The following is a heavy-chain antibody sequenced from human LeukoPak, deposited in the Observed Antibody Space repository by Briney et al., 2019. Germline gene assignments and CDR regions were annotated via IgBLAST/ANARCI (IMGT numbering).Heavy chain of an antibody. D-gene: IGHD1-26*01. V-gene: IGHV3-30-3*01. CDR3: ARESYTSTFDY. CDR2: MSYDGSNK. Sequence: PGGSLRLSCAASGFTFSSYAMHWVRQAPGKGLEWVAVMSYDGSNKYYADSVKGRFTISRDNSKNTLYLQMNSLRAEDTAVYYCARESYTSTFDYWGQGTLVTVSS. J-gene: IGHJ4*02. CDR1: GFTFSSYA.